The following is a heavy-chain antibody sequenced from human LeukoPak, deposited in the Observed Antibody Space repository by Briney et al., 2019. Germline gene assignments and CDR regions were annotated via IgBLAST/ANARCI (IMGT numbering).Heavy chain of an antibody. J-gene: IGHJ5*02. CDR3: ARVIVVVVAAKFTSWFDP. V-gene: IGHV1-8*01. D-gene: IGHD2-15*01. CDR1: GYTFTSYD. CDR2: MYPNSGNT. Sequence: ASVKVSCKASGYTFTSYDINWVRQATGQGLEWMGWMYPNSGNTGYAQKFQGRVTMTRNTSISTAYMELSSLRSEDTAVYYCARVIVVVVAAKFTSWFDPWGQGTLVTVSS.